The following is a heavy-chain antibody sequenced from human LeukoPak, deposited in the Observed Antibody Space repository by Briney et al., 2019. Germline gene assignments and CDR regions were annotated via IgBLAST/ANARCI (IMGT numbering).Heavy chain of an antibody. CDR1: GGSFSGYY. J-gene: IGHJ3*01. Sequence: SETLSLTCAVYGGSFSGYYWSWIRQPPGKGLEWIGEINHSGSTNYNPSLKSRVTMSVDTSKNQFSLKLSSVTAADTAVYYCARPARIAASGRYAFDFWGEGTLVTVSS. V-gene: IGHV4-34*01. CDR2: INHSGST. CDR3: ARPARIAASGRYAFDF. D-gene: IGHD6-13*01.